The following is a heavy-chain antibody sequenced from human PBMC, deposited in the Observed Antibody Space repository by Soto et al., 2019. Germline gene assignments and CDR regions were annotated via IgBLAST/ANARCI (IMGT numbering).Heavy chain of an antibody. Sequence: HVLLVQSGPEVRKPGASVNVSCMASGDSFSKFGINWVRQAPGQGLEWMGWISGYSGQTNYAQKFQGSITMTRDTATTTAYMELRSLISDDTAVYFGASYHSGRDWGQGTLVTVSS. CDR3: ASYHSGRD. J-gene: IGHJ4*02. D-gene: IGHD6-25*01. CDR1: GDSFSKFG. V-gene: IGHV1-18*01. CDR2: ISGYSGQT.